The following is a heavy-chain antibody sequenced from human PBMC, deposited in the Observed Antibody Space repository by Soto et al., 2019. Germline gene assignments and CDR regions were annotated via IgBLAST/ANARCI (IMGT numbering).Heavy chain of an antibody. D-gene: IGHD3-22*01. CDR1: GGSISSGGYY. V-gene: IGHV4-31*03. J-gene: IGHJ4*02. CDR2: IYYSGST. Sequence: PSETLSLTCTVSGGSISSGGYYWSWIRQHPGKGLEWIGYIYYSGSTYYNPSLKSRVTISVDTSKNQFSLKLSSVTAADTAVYYCARVPSSGNHFDYWGQGTLVTLSS. CDR3: ARVPSSGNHFDY.